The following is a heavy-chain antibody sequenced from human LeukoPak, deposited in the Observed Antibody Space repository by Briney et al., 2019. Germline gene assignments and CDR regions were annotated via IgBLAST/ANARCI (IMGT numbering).Heavy chain of an antibody. CDR1: GFTFSDYY. Sequence: GGSLRLSCAASGFTFSDYYMSWLRQAPGKGLEWVSYISSSGSTIYYADSVKGRFTISRDNAKNSLYLQMNSLRAEDTAVYYCAREVYYYDSSGYSDAFDIWGQGTMVTVSS. V-gene: IGHV3-11*04. CDR3: AREVYYYDSSGYSDAFDI. J-gene: IGHJ3*02. D-gene: IGHD3-22*01. CDR2: ISSSGSTI.